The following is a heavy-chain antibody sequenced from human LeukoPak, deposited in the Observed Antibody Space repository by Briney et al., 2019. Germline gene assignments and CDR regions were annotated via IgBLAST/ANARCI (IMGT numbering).Heavy chain of an antibody. V-gene: IGHV3-21*01. CDR3: ARLHPVVPAAIDYYYYYMDV. CDR2: ISSCSSYI. J-gene: IGHJ6*03. Sequence: PGGSLRLSCAASGFTFSSYSMNWVRQAPGKGLEWVSSISSCSSYIYYADSVKGRLTISRDNAKNSLYLQMNSLRAEDTAVYYCARLHPVVPAAIDYYYYYMDVWGKGTTVTVSS. D-gene: IGHD2-2*01. CDR1: GFTFSSYS.